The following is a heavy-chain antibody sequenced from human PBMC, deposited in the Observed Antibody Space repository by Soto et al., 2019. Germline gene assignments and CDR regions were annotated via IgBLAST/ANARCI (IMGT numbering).Heavy chain of an antibody. CDR2: INHSGST. CDR1: GGSFSGYY. J-gene: IGHJ4*02. CDR3: ARAPTVGSGRDY. D-gene: IGHD3-10*01. Sequence: SETLSLTCAVYGGSFSGYYWSWIRQPPGKGLEWIGEINHSGSTNYNPSLKSRVTISVDTSKNQFSLKLSSVTAADTAVYYCARAPTVGSGRDYWGQGTLVTVSS. V-gene: IGHV4-34*01.